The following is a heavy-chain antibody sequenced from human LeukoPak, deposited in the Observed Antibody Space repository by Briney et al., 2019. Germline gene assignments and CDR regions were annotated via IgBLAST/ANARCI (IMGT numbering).Heavy chain of an antibody. CDR3: ARAKLELAFDI. CDR2: IYYSGST. J-gene: IGHJ3*02. D-gene: IGHD1-7*01. Sequence: SETLSLTCTVSGGSISSYYWSWIRQPPGKGLEWIGYIYYSGSTNYNPSLKSRVTISVDTSKNQFSLKLSSVTAADTAVYYCARAKLELAFDIWGQGTMVTVSS. CDR1: GGSISSYY. V-gene: IGHV4-59*01.